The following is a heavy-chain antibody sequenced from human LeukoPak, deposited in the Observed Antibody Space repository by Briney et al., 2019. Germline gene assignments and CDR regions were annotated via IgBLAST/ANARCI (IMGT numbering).Heavy chain of an antibody. J-gene: IGHJ5*02. CDR2: ISSSGSTI. CDR3: ARVNYYDWFDP. D-gene: IGHD3-10*01. CDR1: GFTFSSYE. Sequence: GGSLRLSCAASGFTFSSYEMNWVRQAPGKGLEWVSYISSSGSTIYYADSVKGRFTISRDNAKNSLHLQMNSLRAEDTAVYYCARVNYYDWFDPWGQGTLVTVSS. V-gene: IGHV3-48*03.